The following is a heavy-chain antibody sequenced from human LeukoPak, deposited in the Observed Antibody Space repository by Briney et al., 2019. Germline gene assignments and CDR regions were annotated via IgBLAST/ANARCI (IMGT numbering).Heavy chain of an antibody. CDR1: GGTFSSYA. CDR3: AKERSLNGGYSDGYFDH. V-gene: IGHV1-69*13. CDR2: IIPIFGTA. D-gene: IGHD4-23*01. J-gene: IGHJ4*02. Sequence: ASVKVSCKATGGTFSSYAISWVRQAPGQGLEWMGGIIPIFGTANYAQKFQGRVTITADESTSTAYMELSSLRAEDTALYHCAKERSLNGGYSDGYFDHWGQGTLVTVSS.